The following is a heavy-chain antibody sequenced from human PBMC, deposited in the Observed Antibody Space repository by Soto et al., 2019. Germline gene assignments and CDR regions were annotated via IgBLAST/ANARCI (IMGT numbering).Heavy chain of an antibody. CDR3: AREATIAARLDY. D-gene: IGHD6-6*01. J-gene: IGHJ4*02. CDR1: GGSISSGGYS. Sequence: SETLSLTCAVSGGSISSGGYSWSWIRQPPGKGLEWIGYIYHSGSTYYNPSLKSRVTISVDRSKNQFSLKLSSVTAADTAVYYCAREATIAARLDYWGRGTLVTVSS. V-gene: IGHV4-30-2*01. CDR2: IYHSGST.